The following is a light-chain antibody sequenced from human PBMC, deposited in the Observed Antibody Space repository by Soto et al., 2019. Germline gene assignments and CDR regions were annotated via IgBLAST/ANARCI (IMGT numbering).Light chain of an antibody. CDR1: SSDIGHYDY. Sequence: QSALTQPASVSGSPGQSITISCTGTSSDIGHYDYVSWYQQHPGKAPNLMIYHVTYLPSGVSNRYSGSKSGNSASLTISGLQADDEADYYCCSLTTSHTYVVGSGTKV. J-gene: IGLJ1*01. V-gene: IGLV2-14*03. CDR2: HVT. CDR3: CSLTTSHTYV.